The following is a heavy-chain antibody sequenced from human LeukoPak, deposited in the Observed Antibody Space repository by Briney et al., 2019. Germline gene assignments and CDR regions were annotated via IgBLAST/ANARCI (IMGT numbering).Heavy chain of an antibody. D-gene: IGHD3-3*01. CDR1: GFTFSSYA. J-gene: IGHJ4*02. CDR3: ARDPLYYDFWSGYYTGYFDY. Sequence: GGSLRLSCAASGFTFSSYAMHWVRQAPGKGLEWVAVISCDGSNKYYADSVKGRFTISRDNSKNTLYLQMNSLRAEDTAVYYCARDPLYYDFWSGYYTGYFDYWGQGTLVTVSS. CDR2: ISCDGSNK. V-gene: IGHV3-30*04.